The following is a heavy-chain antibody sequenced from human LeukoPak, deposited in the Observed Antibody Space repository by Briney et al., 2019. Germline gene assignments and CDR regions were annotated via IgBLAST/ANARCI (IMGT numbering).Heavy chain of an antibody. CDR3: ARGNDILTGSLDAEYFQH. J-gene: IGHJ1*01. CDR2: ISYDGSNK. CDR1: GFTFSSYA. D-gene: IGHD3-9*01. V-gene: IGHV3-30-3*01. Sequence: GGSLRLSCAASGFTFSSYAMHWVRQAPGKGLEWVAVISYDGSNKYYADSVKGRFTISRDNSKNTLYLQMNSLRAEDTAVYYCARGNDILTGSLDAEYFQHWGQGTPVTVSS.